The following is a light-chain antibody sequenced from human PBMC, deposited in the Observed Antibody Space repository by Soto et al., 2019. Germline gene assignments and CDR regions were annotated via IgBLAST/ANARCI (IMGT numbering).Light chain of an antibody. CDR1: SSEVGSYKP. J-gene: IGLJ1*01. Sequence: SLLAQPAPLSGSPWQSVTISCPGTSSEVGSYKPVSWYQQHPGKAPKLMIYEVSKRPSGVSNRFSGSKSGNTASLTISGLQAEDEADYYCCSYAGSSTFPYVFGTGTKVTVL. CDR2: EVS. V-gene: IGLV2-23*02. CDR3: CSYAGSSTFPYV.